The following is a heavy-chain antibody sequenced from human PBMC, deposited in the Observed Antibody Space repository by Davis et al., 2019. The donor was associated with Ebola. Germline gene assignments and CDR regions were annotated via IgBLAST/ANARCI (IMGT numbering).Heavy chain of an antibody. CDR1: GFTFSSYS. J-gene: IGHJ4*02. D-gene: IGHD3-10*01. Sequence: GESLKISCAASGFTFSSYSMNWVRQAPGKGLEWVSSISSSSSYIYYADSVKGRFTISRDNAKNSLYLQMNSLRAEDTAVYYCAREEWYYGSGTYYSPYYFDYWGQGTLVTASS. V-gene: IGHV3-21*01. CDR2: ISSSSSYI. CDR3: AREEWYYGSGTYYSPYYFDY.